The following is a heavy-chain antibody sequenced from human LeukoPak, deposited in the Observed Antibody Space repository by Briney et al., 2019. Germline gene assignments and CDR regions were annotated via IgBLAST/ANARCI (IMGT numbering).Heavy chain of an antibody. D-gene: IGHD2-21*02. J-gene: IGHJ4*02. CDR3: ARDGKETADRNTALDY. V-gene: IGHV1-2*06. CDR2: INPNSGGT. Sequence: ASVKVSCKASGYTFTVYYIHWVRQAPGKGLEWMGRINPNSGGTNYAQMFQGRVTMTRDTSISTAYIELSRLSSDDTAVYYCARDGKETADRNTALDYWGQGSLVTVSS. CDR1: GYTFTVYY.